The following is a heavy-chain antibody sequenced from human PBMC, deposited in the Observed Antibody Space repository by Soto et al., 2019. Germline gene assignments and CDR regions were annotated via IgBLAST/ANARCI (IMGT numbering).Heavy chain of an antibody. D-gene: IGHD1-7*01. CDR2: MSGSSSTT. CDR3: AKNQERELPRVIDF. Sequence: GGSLRLSCATSGPTFSNYAMSWVRQAPGGGLEWVSSMSGSSSTTYYADSVRGRFTISRDRSKNTLYLQMSSLRAEDTALYYCAKNQERELPRVIDFWGQGTLVTVSS. V-gene: IGHV3-23*01. J-gene: IGHJ4*02. CDR1: GPTFSNYA.